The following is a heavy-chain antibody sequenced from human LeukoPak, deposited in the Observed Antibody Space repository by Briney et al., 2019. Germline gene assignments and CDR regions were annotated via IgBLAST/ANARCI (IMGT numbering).Heavy chain of an antibody. J-gene: IGHJ6*03. Sequence: GGSLRLSCAASGFTFSSYSMNWVRQAPGKGLEWVSYISSSSSTIYYADSVKGRFTISRDNAKNSLYLQMNSLRAEDTAVYYCAKDGIAAAEDYYYYMDVWGKGTTVTISS. CDR2: ISSSSSTI. CDR1: GFTFSSYS. D-gene: IGHD6-13*01. CDR3: AKDGIAAAEDYYYYMDV. V-gene: IGHV3-48*01.